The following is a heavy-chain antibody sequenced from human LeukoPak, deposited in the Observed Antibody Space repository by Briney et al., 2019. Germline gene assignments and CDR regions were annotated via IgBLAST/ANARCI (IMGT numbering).Heavy chain of an antibody. CDR2: IYYSGST. CDR3: ARRGAYYGSGSYYPFDC. V-gene: IGHV4-59*08. Sequence: KPSETLSLTCSVSGGSINNYYWSWIRQPPGKGLEWIGYIYYSGSTNYNPSLKSRVTISVDTSKNQFSLKLSSVTAADTAVYYCARRGAYYGSGSYYPFDCWGQGTLVTVSS. J-gene: IGHJ4*02. CDR1: GGSINNYY. D-gene: IGHD3-10*01.